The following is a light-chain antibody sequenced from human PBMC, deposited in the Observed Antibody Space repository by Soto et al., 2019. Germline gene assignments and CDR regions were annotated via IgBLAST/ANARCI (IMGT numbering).Light chain of an antibody. V-gene: IGLV2-14*01. Sequence: QSALTQPASVSGSPGQSITISCSGTSSDVGGYNYVSWYQQHPGKAPKLMIXDVSXXPXGXSNRFXGSKSDNTXSXTIXGXXXXXXXXYYCSSYTTSSLYVFGSGTKVTVL. CDR1: SSDVGGYNY. J-gene: IGLJ1*01. CDR3: SSYTTSSLYV. CDR2: DVS.